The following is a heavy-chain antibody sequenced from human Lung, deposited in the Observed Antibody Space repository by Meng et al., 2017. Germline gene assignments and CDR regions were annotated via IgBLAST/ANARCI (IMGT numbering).Heavy chain of an antibody. D-gene: IGHD4-11*01. V-gene: IGHV4-34*01. CDR3: ARGPTTMAHDFDY. Sequence: QVQLPEGGAGLLQPSATLSPTCVVSGWSFSDYYWGWIRQPPGKGLEWIGEINHSGSTNYNPSLESRATISVDTSQNNLSLKLSSVTAADSAVYYCARGPTTMAHDFDYWGQGTLVTVSS. J-gene: IGHJ4*02. CDR1: GWSFSDYY. CDR2: INHSGST.